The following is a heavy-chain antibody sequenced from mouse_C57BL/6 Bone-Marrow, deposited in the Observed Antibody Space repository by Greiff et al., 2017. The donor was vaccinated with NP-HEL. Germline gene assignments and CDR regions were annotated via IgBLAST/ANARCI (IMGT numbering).Heavy chain of an antibody. CDR3: ARHDYGNDLDY. D-gene: IGHD2-1*01. V-gene: IGHV5-6*01. CDR1: GFTFSSYG. Sequence: EVKLVESGGDLVKPGGSLKLSCAASGFTFSSYGMSWVRQTPDKRLEWVATISSGGSYTYYPDSVKGRFTISRDNANNTLYRQRSRLKAEDTAMYYGARHDYGNDLDYGGQGTARTVSA. CDR2: ISSGGSYT. J-gene: IGHJ2*01.